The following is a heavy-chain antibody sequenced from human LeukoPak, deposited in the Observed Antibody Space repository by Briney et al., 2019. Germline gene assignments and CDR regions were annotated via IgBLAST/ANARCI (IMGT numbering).Heavy chain of an antibody. CDR3: ARHYRWGPYYDFWSGYYDIWFDP. Sequence: SETLSLTCTVSGGSISSSSYYWGWIRQPPGKGLEWIGSIYYSGSTYYNPSLKSRVTISVDTSKNQFSLKLSSVTAADTAVYYCARHYRWGPYYDFWSGYYDIWFDPWGQGTLVTVSS. D-gene: IGHD3-3*01. V-gene: IGHV4-39*01. CDR2: IYYSGST. J-gene: IGHJ5*02. CDR1: GGSISSSSYY.